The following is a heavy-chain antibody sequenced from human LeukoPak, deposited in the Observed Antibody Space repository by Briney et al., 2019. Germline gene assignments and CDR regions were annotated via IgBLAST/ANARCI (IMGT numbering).Heavy chain of an antibody. D-gene: IGHD1-1*01. CDR2: INPNSGDT. CDR1: GYTFTGYY. Sequence: VASVKVSCKASGYTFTGYYMHWVRQAPGQGLEWMGWINPNSGDTNYEQKFQGRVTMTRDTSISTAYMELSRLRSDDTAVYYCAREGQVRLNWFDPWGQGTLVTVSS. CDR3: AREGQVRLNWFDP. V-gene: IGHV1-2*02. J-gene: IGHJ5*02.